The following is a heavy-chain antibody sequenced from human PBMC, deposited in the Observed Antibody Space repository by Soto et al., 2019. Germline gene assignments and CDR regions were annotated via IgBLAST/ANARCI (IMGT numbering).Heavy chain of an antibody. CDR3: AKVSRKGSAIDFDY. D-gene: IGHD3-10*01. CDR1: GYTFSNYD. V-gene: IGHV1-8*01. Sequence: QVQLVQSGAELKKPGASVKVSCKASGYTFSNYDMNGGRQATGQGPEWIGWVNPNNGDTGYAQKFQGRVTLTTDISTTTAYMELTSLRSEDTAIYYCAKVSRKGSAIDFDYWGQGTLITVSS. CDR2: VNPNNGDT. J-gene: IGHJ4*02.